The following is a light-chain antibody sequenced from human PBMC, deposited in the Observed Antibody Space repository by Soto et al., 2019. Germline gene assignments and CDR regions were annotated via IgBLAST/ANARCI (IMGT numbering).Light chain of an antibody. CDR1: QSVRTS. J-gene: IGKJ5*01. Sequence: EVVLTPSPAPLSLSPGERSTLCCMSSQSVRTSLAWYQHKPGQAPRFVIYDASLRANGVPARFGGSGSGTDFTLTINSLEPEDFAVYYCQQRNVWPPITFGQGTRLEI. CDR3: QQRNVWPPIT. CDR2: DAS. V-gene: IGKV3-11*01.